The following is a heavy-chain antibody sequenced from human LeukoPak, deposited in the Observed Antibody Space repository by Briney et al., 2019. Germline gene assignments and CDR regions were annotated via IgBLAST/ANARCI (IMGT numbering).Heavy chain of an antibody. CDR1: GVSISSSNSY. J-gene: IGHJ3*02. CDR3: ARDTGGFDI. CDR2: IYYTGNT. Sequence: SETLSLTCTVSGVSISSSNSYWGWIRQPPGKGLEWIGSIYYTGNTYYNASLKSRVTISIDTSKNQISLRLTSVTATDTAMYYCARDTGGFDIWGQGATVTVSS. D-gene: IGHD2-15*01. V-gene: IGHV4-39*02.